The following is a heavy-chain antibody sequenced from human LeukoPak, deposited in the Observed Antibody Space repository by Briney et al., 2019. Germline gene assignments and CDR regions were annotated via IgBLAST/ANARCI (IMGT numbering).Heavy chain of an antibody. D-gene: IGHD3-9*01. CDR2: IKSKTDGGTT. V-gene: IGHV3-15*01. CDR1: GFTFSNAW. J-gene: IGHJ6*02. CDR3: TTLDPDYYYGMDV. Sequence: TGGSLRFSCAASGFTFSNAWMSWVRQAPGKGLEWVGRIKSKTDGGTTDYAAPVKGRFTISRDDSKNTLYLQMNSLKTEDTAVYYCTTLDPDYYYGMDVWGQGTTVTVSS.